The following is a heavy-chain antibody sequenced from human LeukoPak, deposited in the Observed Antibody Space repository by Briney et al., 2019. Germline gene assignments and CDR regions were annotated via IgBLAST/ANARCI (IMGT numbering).Heavy chain of an antibody. CDR2: FSSSSSTI. J-gene: IGHJ4*02. D-gene: IGHD6-19*01. CDR1: GFTFSSYS. V-gene: IGHV3-48*01. CDR3: ARGRSSGWYRAPFDY. Sequence: GGSLRLSCAASGFTFSSYSRNWVRQAPGEGLEWVAYFSSSSSTIYYAASVKGRFTISRDNSKNTLYLQMNSLRAEDTAVYYCARGRSSGWYRAPFDYWGQGTLVTVSS.